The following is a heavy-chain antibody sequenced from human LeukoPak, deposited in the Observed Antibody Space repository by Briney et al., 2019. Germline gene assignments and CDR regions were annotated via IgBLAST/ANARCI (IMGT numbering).Heavy chain of an antibody. D-gene: IGHD3-10*01. Sequence: QSGGSLRLSCAASGFTFDDYAMHWVRQAPGKGLEWVSGISWNSGSIGYADSVKGRFTISRDNAKNSLYLQMNSLRAEDTAVYYCARDSRGAFDYWGQGTLVTVSS. CDR3: ARDSRGAFDY. CDR2: ISWNSGSI. V-gene: IGHV3-9*01. CDR1: GFTFDDYA. J-gene: IGHJ4*02.